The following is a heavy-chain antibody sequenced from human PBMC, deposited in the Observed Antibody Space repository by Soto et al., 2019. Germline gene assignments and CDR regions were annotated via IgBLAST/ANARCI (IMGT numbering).Heavy chain of an antibody. CDR3: ARDRATPFDYYCGMDV. CDR2: ISAYNGNT. CDR1: GYTFTSYG. D-gene: IGHD3-3*01. J-gene: IGHJ6*02. Sequence: QVQLVQSGAEVKKPGASVKVSCKASGYTFTSYGISWVRQAPGQGLEWMGWISAYNGNTNYAQKLQGRVTMTTDTSTSTAYMELRSLTSDDTAVYYCARDRATPFDYYCGMDVWGQGTTVTVSS. V-gene: IGHV1-18*01.